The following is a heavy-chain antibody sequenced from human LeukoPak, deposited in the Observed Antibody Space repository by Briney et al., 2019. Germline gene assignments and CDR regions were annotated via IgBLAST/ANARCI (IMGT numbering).Heavy chain of an antibody. J-gene: IGHJ5*02. V-gene: IGHV4-59*08. Sequence: SETLSLTCTVSGGSISSYYWSWIRQPPGKGLEWIGYIYYSGSTYYNPSLKSRLTISVDTSKNQFSLKLSSVTAADTAVYYCAGYYSAGYVGNWFDPWGQGTLVTVSS. CDR1: GGSISSYY. CDR3: AGYYSAGYVGNWFDP. CDR2: IYYSGST. D-gene: IGHD2/OR15-2a*01.